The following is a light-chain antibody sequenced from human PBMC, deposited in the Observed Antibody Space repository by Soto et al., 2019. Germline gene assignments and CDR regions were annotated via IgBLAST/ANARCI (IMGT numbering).Light chain of an antibody. Sequence: QSVLTQPPSASGTPGQRVTISCSGSSSNIGSNTVNWYQQLPGTAPKLLIYSNNQRPSGVPDRFSGSKSGTSASLAISGLQSDDEADYYCAAWDDCLNGYVFGTGTKLTVL. V-gene: IGLV1-44*01. CDR3: AAWDDCLNGYV. J-gene: IGLJ1*01. CDR2: SNN. CDR1: SSNIGSNT.